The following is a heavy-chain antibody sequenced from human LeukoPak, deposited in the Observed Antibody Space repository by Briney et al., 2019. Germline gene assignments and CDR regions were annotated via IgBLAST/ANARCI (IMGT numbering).Heavy chain of an antibody. J-gene: IGHJ5*02. CDR1: GGSFSGYY. V-gene: IGHV4-34*01. Sequence: PETLSLTCAVYGGSFSGYYWSWIRQPPGKGLEWIGEINHSGSTNYNPSLKSRVTISVDTSKNQFSLKLSSVTAADTAVYYCARGRIAARPSWFDPWGQGTLVTVSS. CDR2: INHSGST. CDR3: ARGRIAARPSWFDP. D-gene: IGHD6-6*01.